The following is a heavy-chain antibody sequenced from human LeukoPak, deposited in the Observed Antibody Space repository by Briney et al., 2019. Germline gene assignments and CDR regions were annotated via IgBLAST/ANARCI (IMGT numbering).Heavy chain of an antibody. D-gene: IGHD6-13*01. CDR2: INLDGSGT. J-gene: IGHJ6*03. Sequence: GGPLRLSSAASGSTFRSYWMHWVRQAPGKGLVWVSRINLDGSGTVYADSVKGRFTISRDNAKNTLYLQMNSLRAEDTAVYYCAKVRPGYYYMDVWGRGTTVTVSS. CDR3: AKVRPGYYYMDV. V-gene: IGHV3-74*01. CDR1: GSTFRSYW.